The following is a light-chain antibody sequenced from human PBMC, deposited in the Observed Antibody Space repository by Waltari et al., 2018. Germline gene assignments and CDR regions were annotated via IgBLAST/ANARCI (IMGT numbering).Light chain of an antibody. CDR3: QQYYSSPLT. J-gene: IGKJ3*01. Sequence: DIVMTQSPDSLAVSLGARATINCKSSQSIFYSADNGNYLAWYQKKPGQPPRLLIYWESTRASGVHDRFSGAGSGTDFNFTISSLQAEDVAVYYCQQYYSSPLTFGPGTKVDIK. CDR2: WES. V-gene: IGKV4-1*01. CDR1: QSIFYSADNGNY.